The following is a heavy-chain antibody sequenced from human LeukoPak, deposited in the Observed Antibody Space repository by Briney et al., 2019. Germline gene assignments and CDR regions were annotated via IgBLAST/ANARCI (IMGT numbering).Heavy chain of an antibody. CDR2: IYPGDSDT. D-gene: IGHD3-9*01. J-gene: IGHJ4*02. V-gene: IGHV5-51*01. Sequence: GESLKISSKGTGYSFTSHWIVWVRQMPGKGLEWLGIIYPGDSDTRYSPSFQGQVTISADKSISTAYLQWSSLKASDTAMYYCARRNDLTGLSPDYWGQGTLVTVSS. CDR1: GYSFTSHW. CDR3: ARRNDLTGLSPDY.